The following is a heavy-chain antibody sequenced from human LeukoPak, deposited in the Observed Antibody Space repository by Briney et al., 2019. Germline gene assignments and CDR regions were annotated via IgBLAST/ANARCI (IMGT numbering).Heavy chain of an antibody. CDR3: ARYNYDFWSGYSKWFDP. D-gene: IGHD3-3*01. J-gene: IGHJ5*02. CDR1: GGSISSYY. V-gene: IGHV4-59*01. CDR2: IYYTGST. Sequence: SETLSLTCTVSGGSISSYYWSWIRQPPGQGLEWIGYIYYTGSTDYNPSLKSRVTISVDTSKNQFSLKLSSVTAADTAVYYCARYNYDFWSGYSKWFDPWGQGTLVTVSS.